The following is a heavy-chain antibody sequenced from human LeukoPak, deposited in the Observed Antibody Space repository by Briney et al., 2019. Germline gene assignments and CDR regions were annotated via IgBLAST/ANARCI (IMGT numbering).Heavy chain of an antibody. Sequence: GGSLRLSCAASGFTFSSYSMNWVRQAPGKGLEWVSSISSSSSYIYHADSVKGRFTISRDNAKNSLYLQMNSLRAEDTAVYYCARVPVGDPGWGQGTLVTVSS. J-gene: IGHJ4*02. CDR3: ARVPVGDPG. V-gene: IGHV3-21*01. D-gene: IGHD1-26*01. CDR1: GFTFSSYS. CDR2: ISSSSSYI.